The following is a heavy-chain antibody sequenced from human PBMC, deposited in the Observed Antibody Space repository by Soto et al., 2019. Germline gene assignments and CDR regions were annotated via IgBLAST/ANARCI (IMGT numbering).Heavy chain of an antibody. D-gene: IGHD3-22*01. CDR3: ASPGDHYDSSGYSGY. CDR2: IYYSGST. V-gene: IGHV4-39*01. Sequence: TLHHNCTDSGGPISSSSYYWRWIRQPPGKGLEWIGSIYYSGSTYYNPSLKSRVTISVDTSKNQFSLKLSSVTAADTAVYYCASPGDHYDSSGYSGYWAQGTLVTVS. J-gene: IGHJ4*02. CDR1: GGPISSSSYY.